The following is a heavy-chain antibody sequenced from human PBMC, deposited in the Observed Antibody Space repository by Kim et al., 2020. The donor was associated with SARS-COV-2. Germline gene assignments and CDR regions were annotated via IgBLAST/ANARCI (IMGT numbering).Heavy chain of an antibody. Sequence: GGSLRLSCAASGFTFSNAWMSWVRQAPGKGLEWVGRIKSKTDGGTTDYAAPVKGRFTISRDDSKNTLYLQMNSLKTEDTAVYYCTTPTQAYSGSYLYYFEYWGQGTLVTVSS. J-gene: IGHJ4*02. CDR1: GFTFSNAW. CDR2: IKSKTDGGTT. D-gene: IGHD1-26*01. V-gene: IGHV3-15*01. CDR3: TTPTQAYSGSYLYYFEY.